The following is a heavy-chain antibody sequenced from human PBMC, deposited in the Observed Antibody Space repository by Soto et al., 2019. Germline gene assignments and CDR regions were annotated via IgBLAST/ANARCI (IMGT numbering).Heavy chain of an antibody. J-gene: IGHJ4*02. D-gene: IGHD2-2*03. CDR3: ARGLSLFGYCSSTSCQGDFDY. CDR1: GGSCSGYY. Sequence: PSETLSLTCAVYGGSCSGYYWSWIRQPPGKGLEWIGEINHSGSTNYNPSLKSRVTISVDTSKNQFSLKLSSVTAADTAVYYCARGLSLFGYCSSTSCQGDFDYWGQGTLVTVSS. CDR2: INHSGST. V-gene: IGHV4-34*01.